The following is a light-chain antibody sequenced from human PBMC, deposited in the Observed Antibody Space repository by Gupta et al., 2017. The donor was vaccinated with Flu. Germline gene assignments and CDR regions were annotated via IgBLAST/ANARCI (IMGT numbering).Light chain of an antibody. V-gene: IGKV1-5*03. CDR3: QQYRSYPWT. J-gene: IGKJ1*01. CDR1: QSSDSW. CDR2: KAS. Sequence: PSTLSASVGDRVTITCRASQSSDSWLAWYQQKPGKAPKLLIYKASNVESGVPSRFSGSGSGTEFTLTISSLQPDDFATYYCQQYRSYPWTFGQGTTVEIK.